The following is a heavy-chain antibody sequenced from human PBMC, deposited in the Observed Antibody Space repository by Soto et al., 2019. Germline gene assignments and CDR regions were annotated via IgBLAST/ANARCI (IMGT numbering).Heavy chain of an antibody. J-gene: IGHJ3*01. Sequence: QVQLLESVAGVVQPGTSLRLSCAASGFTFVKYDMHWVRQAPGKGLEWVAGIWDDGSHQYSADSVKGRFTISRDNAKNTVDLQMNSLGVADTAVYFCATRGDHHSLDVWGQGTMVIVSS. V-gene: IGHV3-33*01. CDR1: GFTFVKYD. CDR2: IWDDGSHQ. CDR3: ATRGDHHSLDV.